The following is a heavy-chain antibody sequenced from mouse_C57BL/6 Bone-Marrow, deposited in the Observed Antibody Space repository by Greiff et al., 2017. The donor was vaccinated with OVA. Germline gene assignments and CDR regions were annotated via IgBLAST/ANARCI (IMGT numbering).Heavy chain of an antibody. CDR1: GYTFTSYW. CDR2: IDPNSGGT. CDR3: ARSGYYDYFDY. Sequence: QVQLQQPGAELVKPGASVKLSCKASGYTFTSYWMHWVKQRPGRGLGWIGRIDPNSGGTKYNEKFKSKATLTVDKPSSTAYMQLSSLTSEDSAVYYCARSGYYDYFDYWGQGTTLTVSS. V-gene: IGHV1-72*01. J-gene: IGHJ2*01. D-gene: IGHD2-3*01.